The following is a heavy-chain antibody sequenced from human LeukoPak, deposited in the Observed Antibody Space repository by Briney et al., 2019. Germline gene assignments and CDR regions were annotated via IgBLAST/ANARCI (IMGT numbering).Heavy chain of an antibody. J-gene: IGHJ4*02. V-gene: IGHV4-39*01. D-gene: IGHD6-13*01. CDR1: GGSISSSSYY. CDR2: IYYSGST. Sequence: ASETLSLTCTVSGGSISSSSYYWGWIRQPPGKGLEWIGSIYYSGSTYYNPSLKSRVTISVDTSKNQFSLKLSSVTAADTAVYYCARRGFPRIAAADHFDYWGQGTLVTVSS. CDR3: ARRGFPRIAAADHFDY.